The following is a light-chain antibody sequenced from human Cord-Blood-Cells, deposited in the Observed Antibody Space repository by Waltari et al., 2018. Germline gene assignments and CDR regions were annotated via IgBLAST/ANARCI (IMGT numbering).Light chain of an antibody. CDR3: SSYTSSSTYV. CDR2: EVS. Sequence: QSALTQPASVSGSPGQSITISCTGTSSDVGGYNYVSCYQQHPGKAPKLMIYEVSNRPPGVSNRFSGSKSGNTASLTISGLQAEDEADYYCSSYTSSSTYVFGTGTKVTVL. CDR1: SSDVGGYNY. V-gene: IGLV2-14*01. J-gene: IGLJ1*01.